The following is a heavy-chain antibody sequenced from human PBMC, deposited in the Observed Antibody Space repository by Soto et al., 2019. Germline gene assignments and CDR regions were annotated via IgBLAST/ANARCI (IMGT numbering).Heavy chain of an antibody. V-gene: IGHV1-3*01. CDR2: INAGNGNT. D-gene: IGHD6-19*01. CDR3: ARPTAHYSSGRWVADYYYYGMDV. J-gene: IGHJ6*02. Sequence: GASVKVSCKASGYTFTSYAMHWVRQAPGQRLEWMGWINAGNGNTKYSQKFQGRVTITRDTSASTAYMELSSLRSEDTAVYYCARPTAHYSSGRWVADYYYYGMDVWGQGTTVTXS. CDR1: GYTFTSYA.